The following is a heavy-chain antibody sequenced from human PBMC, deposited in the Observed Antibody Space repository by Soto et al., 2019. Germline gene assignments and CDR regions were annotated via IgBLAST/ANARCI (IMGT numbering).Heavy chain of an antibody. CDR3: ATEGAKTTWNFDY. V-gene: IGHV3-23*01. CDR1: GFTFGSCG. CDR2: VSPHAANT. J-gene: IGHJ4*02. Sequence: EVQLLESGGDLVQPGGSLRLSCVASGFTFGSCGMNWVRQAPGKGLEGVAGVSPHAANTYYADSVRGRFIISRDDSRNTVCLEMNSLRGEDSAVYYCATEGAKTTWNFDYWGQGTVVTVSS. D-gene: IGHD1-1*01.